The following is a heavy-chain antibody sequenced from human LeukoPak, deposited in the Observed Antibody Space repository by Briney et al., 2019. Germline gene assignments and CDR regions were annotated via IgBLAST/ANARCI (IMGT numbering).Heavy chain of an antibody. CDR1: GFTFSSYA. CDR2: INHSGST. Sequence: LRLSCAASGFTFSSYAMHWVRQPPGKGLEWIGEINHSGSTNYNPSLKSRVTISVDTSKNQFSLKLSSVTAADTAVYYCARGGSDFWSGSGGGLFDYWGQGTLVTVSS. V-gene: IGHV4-34*01. CDR3: ARGGSDFWSGSGGGLFDY. D-gene: IGHD3-3*01. J-gene: IGHJ4*02.